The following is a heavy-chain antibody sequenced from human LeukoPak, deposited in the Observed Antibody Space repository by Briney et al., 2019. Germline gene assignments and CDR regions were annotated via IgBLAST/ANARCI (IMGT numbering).Heavy chain of an antibody. CDR3: ATGSGLWSPDY. J-gene: IGHJ4*02. Sequence: GGSLRLSCAPSGSTFSSYWMHWVRHARGRGLVCVSRINTDGSSTSYADSVKGRFTISRDHEKNRLYVQMNSLRAEDTAVYYCATGSGLWSPDYWGQGTLVSVSS. CDR2: INTDGSST. V-gene: IGHV3-74*01. D-gene: IGHD5-18*01. CDR1: GSTFSSYW.